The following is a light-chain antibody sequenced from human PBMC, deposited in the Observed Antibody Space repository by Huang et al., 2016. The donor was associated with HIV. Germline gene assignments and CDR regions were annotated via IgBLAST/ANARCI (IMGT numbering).Light chain of an antibody. CDR3: QQYQDWPRT. Sequence: EIVMTQSPGTLSLSPGERATLSCRPSQSVSINLAWYQHKPGQAPRLLIYGASTRAIGVPARFSGSGSGTEFTLTISSLQSDDFVVYYCQQYQDWPRTFGQGTKVEIK. V-gene: IGKV3-15*01. CDR2: GAS. J-gene: IGKJ1*01. CDR1: QSVSIN.